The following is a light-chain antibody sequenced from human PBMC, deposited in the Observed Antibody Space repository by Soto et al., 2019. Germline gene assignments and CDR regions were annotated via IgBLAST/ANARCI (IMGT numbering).Light chain of an antibody. Sequence: QSASVSGSPGQSITISCTGTSSDVGGYNYVSWYQQHPGKAPKLMIYDVSNRPSGVSNRFSGSKSGNTASLTISGLQAEDEADYYCSSYTSSSTVVFGGGTKLTVL. CDR3: SSYTSSSTVV. V-gene: IGLV2-14*01. CDR2: DVS. CDR1: SSDVGGYNY. J-gene: IGLJ2*01.